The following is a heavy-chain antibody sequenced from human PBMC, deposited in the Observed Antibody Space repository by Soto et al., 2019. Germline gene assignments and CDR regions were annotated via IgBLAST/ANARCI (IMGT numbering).Heavy chain of an antibody. V-gene: IGHV4-59*01. Sequence: QVQLQESGPGLVKPSETLSLTCAVSGGSMSSYYWSWIRQSPGKGLEWIGYIYYSGSTDYNPSLKSRVTISVATSKKQFSLRLNSVTAADTAVYYCGRGGWSIDYWGKGTLVTVSS. CDR2: IYYSGST. D-gene: IGHD6-19*01. CDR1: GGSMSSYY. J-gene: IGHJ4*02. CDR3: GRGGWSIDY.